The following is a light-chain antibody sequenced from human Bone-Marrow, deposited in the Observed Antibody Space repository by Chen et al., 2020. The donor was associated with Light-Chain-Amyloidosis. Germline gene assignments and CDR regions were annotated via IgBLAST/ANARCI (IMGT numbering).Light chain of an antibody. CDR2: DAS. CDR1: QSVSSY. CDR3: HQRNNWPFT. Sequence: EVVLTQSPATLSLSPGERATLSCRASQSVSSYLAWFQQKPGQAPSLLIYDASNRATGIPARFSGSGSGTDFTLTISSLEPEDFAVYYCHQRNNWPFTFGPGTKVDIK. J-gene: IGKJ3*01. V-gene: IGKV3-11*01.